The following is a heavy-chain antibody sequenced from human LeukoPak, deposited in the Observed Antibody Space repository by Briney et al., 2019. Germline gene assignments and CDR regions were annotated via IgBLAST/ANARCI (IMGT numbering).Heavy chain of an antibody. CDR2: ICGSGGDT. CDR3: AKGGGDSCYSVNDY. Sequence: GGSLRLSCAASGFTFSSYAMSWVRQAPGKGREWVSVICGSGGDTYYADSVKGRFTISRDNSKNALYLQMNSLRAEDTAVYYCAKGGGDSCYSVNDYRGQGTLVTVSS. CDR1: GFTFSSYA. J-gene: IGHJ4*02. V-gene: IGHV3-23*01. D-gene: IGHD2-15*01.